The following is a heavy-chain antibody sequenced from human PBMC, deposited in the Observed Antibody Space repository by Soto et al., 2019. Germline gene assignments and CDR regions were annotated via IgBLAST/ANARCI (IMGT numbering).Heavy chain of an antibody. CDR2: IYYSGST. J-gene: IGHJ4*02. D-gene: IGHD3-10*01. CDR3: ARHLSGSFPYFDY. CDR1: GGSISSYY. V-gene: IGHV4-59*08. Sequence: SETLSLTCTVSGGSISSYYWSWIRQPPGKGLEWIGYIYYSGSTNYNPSLKSRVTISVDTSKNQFSLKLSSVTAADTAVYYCARHLSGSFPYFDYWGQGTLVTVSS.